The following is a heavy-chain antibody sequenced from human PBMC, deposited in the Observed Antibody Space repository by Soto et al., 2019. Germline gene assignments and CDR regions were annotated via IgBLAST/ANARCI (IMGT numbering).Heavy chain of an antibody. CDR1: GVTMSYGGYS. V-gene: IGHV4-61*08. CDR3: ARVNYGNYAIDY. D-gene: IGHD4-17*01. J-gene: IGHJ4*02. Sequence: ASETLSLTCSVSGVTMSYGGYSWSWIRQPPGKGLEWIGYIYYSGSTNYSPSLKSRVTISVDRSKNQFSLKLSSVTAADTAMYYCARVNYGNYAIDYWGQGTLVTVSS. CDR2: IYYSGST.